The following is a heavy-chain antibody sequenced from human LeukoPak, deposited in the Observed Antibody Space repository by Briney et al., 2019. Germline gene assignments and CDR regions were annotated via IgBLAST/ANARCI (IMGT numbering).Heavy chain of an antibody. D-gene: IGHD3-10*01. V-gene: IGHV4-4*07. CDR2: IYGSGTI. CDR1: GGSISRSY. Sequence: SETLSLTCTVSGGSISRSYWSWMRQPAGKGPEWIGRIYGSGTITYNPSLESRVTMSVDTSKNQFSLKLSSVTAADTAVYYCAKSNGYGLVDIWGQGTMVTVSS. J-gene: IGHJ3*02. CDR3: AKSNGYGLVDI.